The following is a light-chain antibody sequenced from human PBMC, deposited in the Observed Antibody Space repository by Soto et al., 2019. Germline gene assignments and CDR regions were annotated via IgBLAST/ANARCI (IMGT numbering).Light chain of an antibody. Sequence: IQLTQSPSSLYASVGDRVTITCRASQGISSYLAWYQQKPGKAPKLLIYAASTLQSGVPSRFSGSGSGTDFTLTISSLQPEYFATYYCQQLNSYPRLFTFGPGTKVDIK. J-gene: IGKJ3*01. CDR3: QQLNSYPRLFT. CDR2: AAS. CDR1: QGISSY. V-gene: IGKV1-9*01.